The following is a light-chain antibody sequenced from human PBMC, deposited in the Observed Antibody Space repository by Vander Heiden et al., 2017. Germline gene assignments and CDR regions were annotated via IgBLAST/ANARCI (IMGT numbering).Light chain of an antibody. V-gene: IGKV1-39*01. CDR2: AAS. J-gene: IGKJ1*01. Sequence: DIQMTQSPSSLSASVGDRVTITCRASQSISSYLNWYQQKPGKAPKLLIYAASSLQSGVPSRFSVSGSGTDFTLTISRLQPEDFATYYCQQSDSTPQTFGQGTKVEIK. CDR3: QQSDSTPQT. CDR1: QSISSY.